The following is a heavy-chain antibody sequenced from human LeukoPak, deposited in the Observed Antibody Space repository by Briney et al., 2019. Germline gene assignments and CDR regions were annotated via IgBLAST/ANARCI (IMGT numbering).Heavy chain of an antibody. D-gene: IGHD1-26*01. Sequence: PGGSLRLSCAASGFTFSSYSMNWVRQAPGKGLEWVSSISSSSSYIYYADSVKGRFTISRDNAKNSLYLQMNSLRAEDTAVYYCARGSQGGSYINWFDPWGQGTLVTVSS. J-gene: IGHJ5*02. CDR1: GFTFSSYS. CDR3: ARGSQGGSYINWFDP. CDR2: ISSSSSYI. V-gene: IGHV3-21*01.